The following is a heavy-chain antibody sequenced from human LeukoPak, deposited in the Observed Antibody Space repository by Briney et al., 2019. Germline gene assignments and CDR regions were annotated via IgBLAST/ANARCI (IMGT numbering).Heavy chain of an antibody. CDR3: ARGGSRMTTFYIIDY. J-gene: IGHJ4*02. CDR1: GYTLTSYA. V-gene: IGHV1-3*04. D-gene: IGHD4-11*01. CDR2: INTGNGNT. Sequence: ASVKVSCKASGYTLTSYAIHWVRQAPGQRPEWMGWINTGNGNTKYSQKFQGRVTITRNTSANTAYMELSSLRFEDTAVYYCARGGSRMTTFYIIDYWGQGTLVTVSS.